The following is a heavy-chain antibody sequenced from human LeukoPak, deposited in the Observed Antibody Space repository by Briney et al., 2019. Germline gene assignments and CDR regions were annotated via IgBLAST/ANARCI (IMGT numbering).Heavy chain of an antibody. V-gene: IGHV3-11*01. Sequence: GGSLRLSCAASGFTLSDYYMSWIRQAPGKGLEWVSYSSSGSTIYYADSVKGRFAISRDNAKNSLYLQMNSLRAEDTAVYYCARRRDFIDYWGQGTLVTVPS. J-gene: IGHJ4*02. CDR2: SSSGSTI. CDR3: ARRRDFIDY. CDR1: GFTLSDYY. D-gene: IGHD3/OR15-3a*01.